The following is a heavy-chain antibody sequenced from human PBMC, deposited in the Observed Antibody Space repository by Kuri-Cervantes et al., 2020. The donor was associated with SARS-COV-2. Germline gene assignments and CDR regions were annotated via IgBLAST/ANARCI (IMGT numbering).Heavy chain of an antibody. J-gene: IGHJ6*02. V-gene: IGHV3-64*02. CDR2: ISSNGGST. CDR3: ARDSYYCSSTSCYKRNYYYGMDV. Sequence: ETLSLTCAASGFTFSSYAMHWVRQAPGKGLEYVSAISSNGGSTYYADSVKGRFTISRDNAKNSLYLQMNSLRAEDTAVYYCARDSYYCSSTSCYKRNYYYGMDVWGQGTTVTVSS. D-gene: IGHD2-2*02. CDR1: GFTFSSYA.